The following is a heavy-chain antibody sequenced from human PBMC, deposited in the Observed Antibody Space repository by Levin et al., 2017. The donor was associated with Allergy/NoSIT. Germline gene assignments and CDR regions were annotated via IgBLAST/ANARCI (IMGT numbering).Heavy chain of an antibody. CDR1: GYTFTGYY. D-gene: IGHD2-2*01. CDR2: IDPFSGDT. J-gene: IGHJ6*02. V-gene: IGHV1-2*02. Sequence: PGESLKISCKASGYTFTGYYVHWVRQAPGQGLEWMGWIDPFSGDTNYAQKFQGKVTMTRDTMNTAYLELSRLRSDDTAVYYCERFPPTYQLRENPPKDFYYGLYVWGQGTTVIVSS. CDR3: ERFPPTYQLRENPPKDFYYGLYV.